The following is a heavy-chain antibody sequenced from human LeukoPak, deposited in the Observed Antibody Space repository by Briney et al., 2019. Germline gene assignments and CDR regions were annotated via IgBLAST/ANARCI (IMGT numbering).Heavy chain of an antibody. CDR3: ARSSVALGRYFDY. Sequence: PSGTLCLSCTDSGGSLSSGGHYWGWIRQPPGKGLEWLWYIYHSGSSYDSPTLKSRITISVDRSKIQFSLKLSSVAAADTAVYSCARSSVALGRYFDYWGQGTLVTVSS. V-gene: IGHV4-30-2*01. J-gene: IGHJ4*02. D-gene: IGHD6-19*01. CDR2: IYHSGSS. CDR1: GGSLSSGGHY.